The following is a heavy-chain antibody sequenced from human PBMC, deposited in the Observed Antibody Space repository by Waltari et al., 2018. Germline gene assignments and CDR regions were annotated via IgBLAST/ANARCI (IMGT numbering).Heavy chain of an antibody. CDR1: GFTFSSYA. Sequence: EVQLLESGGGLVQPGGSLRLSCAASGFTFSSYAMSWVRQAPGKGLEWVSAIRGSGGSTYYADSVKGRFTISRDNSKNTLYLQMNSLRAEDTAVYYCAKVGGDYYWYFDLWGRGTLVTVSS. CDR3: AKVGGDYYWYFDL. D-gene: IGHD4-17*01. V-gene: IGHV3-23*01. J-gene: IGHJ2*01. CDR2: IRGSGGST.